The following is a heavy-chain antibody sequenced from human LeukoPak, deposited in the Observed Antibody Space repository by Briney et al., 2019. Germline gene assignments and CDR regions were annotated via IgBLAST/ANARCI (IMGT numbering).Heavy chain of an antibody. V-gene: IGHV3-64*02. J-gene: IGHJ3*01. D-gene: IGHD3/OR15-3a*01. CDR2: ISPSGDRT. CDR3: ARAFRPASDPHDFYDF. CDR1: GFTFTNHP. Sequence: GSLRLSCAASGFTFTNHPVHWVRQASGKRLEYVSAISPSGDRTWYADSVKGRFTISRDNSKNTMYLQMGSLRPEDMGVYYCARAFRPASDPHDFYDFWGRGTTVTVSS.